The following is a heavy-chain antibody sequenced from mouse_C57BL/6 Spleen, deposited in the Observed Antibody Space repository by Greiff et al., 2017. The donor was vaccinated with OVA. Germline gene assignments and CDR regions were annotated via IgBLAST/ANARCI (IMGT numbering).Heavy chain of an antibody. J-gene: IGHJ1*03. Sequence: QVQLKQSGAELVRPGASVTLSCKASGYTFTDYEMHWVKQTPVHGLEWIGAIDPETGGTAYNQKFKGKAILTADKSSSTAYMELRSLTSEDSAVYYCTNAGTFWYFDVWGTGTTVTVSS. D-gene: IGHD4-1*01. CDR2: IDPETGGT. CDR1: GYTFTDYE. V-gene: IGHV1-15*01. CDR3: TNAGTFWYFDV.